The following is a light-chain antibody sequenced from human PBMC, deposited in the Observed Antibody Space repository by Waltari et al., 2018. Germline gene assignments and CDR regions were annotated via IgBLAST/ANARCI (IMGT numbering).Light chain of an antibody. CDR1: QGISTY. J-gene: IGKJ2*01. CDR3: QQLDSFPQT. Sequence: DIQLTQSPSFLSASVGDRVTITCRASQGISTYLAWYQQKSGRAPKLLIYSASTLQSGVPSRFSGSGSGTDVTLTISSLQPEDFATYSCQQLDSFPQTFGQGTKLDIK. V-gene: IGKV1-9*01. CDR2: SAS.